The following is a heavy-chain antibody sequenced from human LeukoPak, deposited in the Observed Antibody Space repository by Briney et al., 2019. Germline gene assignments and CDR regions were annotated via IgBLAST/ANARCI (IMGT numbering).Heavy chain of an antibody. CDR1: GFPLSDFS. CDR3: AKQSYARSLGE. D-gene: IGHD3-10*02. J-gene: IGHJ4*02. Sequence: AGGSLRLSCATSGFPLSDFSMTWVRQAPGKGLEWISTTNSGGTTTYYAESVKGRFTISRDNFKNALYLQMSSLRVEDTAIYYCAKQSYARSLGEGGPGTLVTVSS. V-gene: IGHV3-23*01. CDR2: TNSGGTTT.